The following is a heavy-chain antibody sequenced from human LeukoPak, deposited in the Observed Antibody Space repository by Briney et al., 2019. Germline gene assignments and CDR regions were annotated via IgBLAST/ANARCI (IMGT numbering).Heavy chain of an antibody. CDR3: ATDPVSVVVVPAALGY. CDR1: GGTFSSYA. V-gene: IGHV1-69*04. J-gene: IGHJ4*02. D-gene: IGHD2-2*01. CDR2: IIPILGIA. Sequence: SVKVSCKASGGTFSSYAISWVRQAPGQGLEWMGRIIPILGIANYAQKFQGRVTITADKSTSTAYMELSSLRSEDTAVYYCATDPVSVVVVPAALGYWGQGTLVTVSS.